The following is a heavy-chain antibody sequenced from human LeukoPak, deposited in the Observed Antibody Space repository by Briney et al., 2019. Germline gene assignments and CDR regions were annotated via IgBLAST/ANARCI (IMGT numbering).Heavy chain of an antibody. J-gene: IGHJ4*02. V-gene: IGHV4-34*01. Sequence: SETLSLTCAVYGGSFSGYYWSWIRQPPGKGLEWIGEINHSGSTNYNPSLESRATISVDTSKNQFSLKLSSVTAADTAVYYCARVKRFQGMLDYWGQGTLVTVSS. CDR1: GGSFSGYY. CDR2: INHSGST. D-gene: IGHD3-3*01. CDR3: ARVKRFQGMLDY.